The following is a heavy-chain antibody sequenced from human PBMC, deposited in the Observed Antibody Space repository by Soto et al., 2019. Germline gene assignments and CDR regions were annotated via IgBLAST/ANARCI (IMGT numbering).Heavy chain of an antibody. Sequence: SETLSLTCSVSGGTISGYYWTWIRQPAGKGLEWIGRIYSSGNTKYNPSLQSRVTMSLDTSNNQFSLRLTSVTAADTAVYYCARGQRFSDWFDPWGHGTLVTVSS. D-gene: IGHD3-3*01. V-gene: IGHV4-4*07. J-gene: IGHJ5*02. CDR2: IYSSGNT. CDR3: ARGQRFSDWFDP. CDR1: GGTISGYY.